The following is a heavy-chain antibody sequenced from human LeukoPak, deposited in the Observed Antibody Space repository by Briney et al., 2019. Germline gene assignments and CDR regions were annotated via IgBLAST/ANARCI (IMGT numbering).Heavy chain of an antibody. V-gene: IGHV3-23*01. CDR2: ISAGGGTT. Sequence: GGSLRLSCAASGFIFSNYAMSWVRQAPGEGLEWVSGISAGGGTTYYADSVKGRFTVSRDNSKSTLYLQMNSLRAEDTALYYCAKDRDGGTKTRPKGIDYWGQETLVTVSS. J-gene: IGHJ4*02. CDR3: AKDRDGGTKTRPKGIDY. CDR1: GFIFSNYA. D-gene: IGHD1-7*01.